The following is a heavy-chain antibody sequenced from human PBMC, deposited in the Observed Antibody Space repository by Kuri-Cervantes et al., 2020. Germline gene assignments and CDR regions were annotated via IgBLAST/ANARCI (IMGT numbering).Heavy chain of an antibody. CDR1: GYTFTSYY. J-gene: IGHJ4*01. D-gene: IGHD6-6*01. CDR3: ATRPGLVGQDY. CDR2: INPSGGST. Sequence: ASVKVFCKASGYTFTSYYMHWVRQAPGQGLEWMGIINPSGGSTSYAQKFQGRVTMTRDTSTSTVYMELSSLRSEDTAVYYCATRPGLVGQDYWGHGTLVTVSS. V-gene: IGHV1-46*01.